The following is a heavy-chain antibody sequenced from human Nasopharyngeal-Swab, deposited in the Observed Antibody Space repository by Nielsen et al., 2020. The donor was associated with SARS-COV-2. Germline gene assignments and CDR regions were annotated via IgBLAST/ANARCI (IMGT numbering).Heavy chain of an antibody. J-gene: IGHJ4*02. CDR2: INPNSGGT. Sequence: ASVQVSCKASGYTFTGYYMHWVRQAPGQGLEWMGRINPNSGGTNYAQKFQGRVTMTRDTSISTAYMELSRLRSDDTAVYYCARDYCGGDCFPDSWGQGTLVTVSS. V-gene: IGHV1-2*06. D-gene: IGHD2-21*02. CDR1: GYTFTGYY. CDR3: ARDYCGGDCFPDS.